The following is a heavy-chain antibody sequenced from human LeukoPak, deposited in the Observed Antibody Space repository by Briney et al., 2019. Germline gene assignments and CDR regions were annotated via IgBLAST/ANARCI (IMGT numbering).Heavy chain of an antibody. V-gene: IGHV3-21*01. CDR3: ARVRYCSCGSCYYFDY. D-gene: IGHD2-15*01. CDR2: ISSSSSYI. Sequence: PGGSLRLSCAASGFTFSSYSMSWVRQAPGKGLEWVSSISSSSSYIYYADSVKGRFTISRDNAKNSLYLQMNSLRAEDTAVYYCARVRYCSCGSCYYFDYWGQGTLVTVSS. J-gene: IGHJ4*02. CDR1: GFTFSSYS.